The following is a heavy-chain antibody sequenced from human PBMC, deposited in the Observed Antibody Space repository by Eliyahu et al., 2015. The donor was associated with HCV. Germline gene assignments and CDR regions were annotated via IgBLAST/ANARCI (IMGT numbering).Heavy chain of an antibody. J-gene: IGHJ4*02. V-gene: IGHV3-23*01. CDR3: AKARYCSSTSCYSFDY. CDR1: GFTFSSYA. Sequence: EVQLLESGGGLVQPGGSLRLSCAASGFTFSSYAMSWVRQAPGKGLEWVSAISGSGGSTYYADSVKGRFTISRDNSKNTLYLQMNSLRAEDTAVYYCAKARYCSSTSCYSFDYWGQGTLVTVSS. D-gene: IGHD2-2*02. CDR2: ISGSGGST.